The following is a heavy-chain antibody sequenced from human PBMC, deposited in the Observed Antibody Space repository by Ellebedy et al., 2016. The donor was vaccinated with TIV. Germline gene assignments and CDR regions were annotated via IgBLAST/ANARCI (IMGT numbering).Heavy chain of an antibody. V-gene: IGHV3-30*18. CDR3: AKDSSFTIFGVAIHYFDP. J-gene: IGHJ5*02. CDR1: GFTFSSYG. Sequence: GESLKISXTASGFTFSSYGMHWVRQAPGKGLEWVALISSDGSNKYYTDSVKGRFTISRDNSKNTLYLQMDSLRVEDTAVYYCAKDSSFTIFGVAIHYFDPWGQGTLVTVSS. CDR2: ISSDGSNK. D-gene: IGHD3-3*01.